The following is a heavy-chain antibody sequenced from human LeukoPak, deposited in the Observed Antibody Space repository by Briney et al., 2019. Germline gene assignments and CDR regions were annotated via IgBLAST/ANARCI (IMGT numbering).Heavy chain of an antibody. Sequence: GGSLRLSCAASGFTFSSYGMHWVRQAPGKGLEWVAVISYDGSNKYYADSVKGRFTISRDNSKNTLYLQMNSLRAEDTAVYYCAKDLGSSWYYDYYGMDVWGQGTTVTVSS. CDR1: GFTFSSYG. J-gene: IGHJ6*02. D-gene: IGHD6-13*01. CDR2: ISYDGSNK. V-gene: IGHV3-30*18. CDR3: AKDLGSSWYYDYYGMDV.